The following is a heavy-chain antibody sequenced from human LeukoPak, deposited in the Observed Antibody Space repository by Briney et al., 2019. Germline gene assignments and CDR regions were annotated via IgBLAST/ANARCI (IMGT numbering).Heavy chain of an antibody. V-gene: IGHV3-23*01. CDR3: ARGLGTMIRGVMSSDI. D-gene: IGHD3-10*01. CDR1: GFTFNNYA. Sequence: PGGSLRLSCAASGFTFNNYAMSWVRQAPGKGLQWVSAISATGIRTYYADSVKGRFTISRDNSKNTLYLQMNSLRAEDTAVYYCARGLGTMIRGVMSSDIWGQGTMVTVSS. CDR2: ISATGIRT. J-gene: IGHJ3*02.